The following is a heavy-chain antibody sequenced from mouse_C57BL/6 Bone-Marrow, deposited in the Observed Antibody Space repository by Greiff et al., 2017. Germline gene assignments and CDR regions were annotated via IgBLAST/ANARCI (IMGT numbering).Heavy chain of an antibody. D-gene: IGHD1-1*01. CDR1: GYTFTTYP. V-gene: IGHV1-47*01. Sequence: QVQLKQSGAELVKPGASVKMSCKASGYTFTTYPIEWMKQNHGKSLEWIGNFHPYNDDTKYNEKFKGKATLTVEKSSSTVYLELSRLTSDDSAVYYCARRRYYGSWWYFDVWGTGTTVTVSS. CDR2: FHPYNDDT. CDR3: ARRRYYGSWWYFDV. J-gene: IGHJ1*03.